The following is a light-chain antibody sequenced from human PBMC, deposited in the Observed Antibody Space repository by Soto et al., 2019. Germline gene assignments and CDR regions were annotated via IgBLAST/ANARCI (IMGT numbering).Light chain of an antibody. CDR2: DTF. V-gene: IGKV3-11*01. Sequence: EIVLTQSPGTLSLSPGERAILSCRASQSVDRYLAWFQQKPGQAPRLLIYDTFYRATGIPGRFSGSGSGTDFTLTISSLEPEDFAVYYCQQRLSWPPLTFGQGTRLEIK. J-gene: IGKJ5*01. CDR1: QSVDRY. CDR3: QQRLSWPPLT.